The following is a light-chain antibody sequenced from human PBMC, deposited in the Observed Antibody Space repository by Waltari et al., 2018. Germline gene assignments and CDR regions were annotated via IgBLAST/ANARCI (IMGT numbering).Light chain of an antibody. CDR2: WAS. J-gene: IGKJ1*01. V-gene: IGKV4-1*01. Sequence: IVMTQSPDSLAVSLRERATINSKSSRCVLCSSNNKNYLAWYQQKPGKHPKMLSRWASTRESGVPDRFRGSRSGTDFTLTISSLQAEDVAVYYCQQYYRSRTFGQGTRVEIK. CDR1: RCVLCSSNNKNY. CDR3: QQYYRSRT.